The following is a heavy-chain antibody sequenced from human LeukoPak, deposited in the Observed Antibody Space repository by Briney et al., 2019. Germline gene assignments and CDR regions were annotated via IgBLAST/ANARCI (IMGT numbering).Heavy chain of an antibody. D-gene: IGHD2-2*02. J-gene: IGHJ5*02. CDR2: IYPGDSDT. Sequence: GASLQISCKGSGSIFTSYWIGWVRQLPGKGLEWMGIIYPGDSDTRYSPSFQGQVTISADKSISTAYLQWSSLKASDTAMYYCARRGVDCSSTSCYRGNWFDPWGQGTLVTVSS. V-gene: IGHV5-51*01. CDR1: GSIFTSYW. CDR3: ARRGVDCSSTSCYRGNWFDP.